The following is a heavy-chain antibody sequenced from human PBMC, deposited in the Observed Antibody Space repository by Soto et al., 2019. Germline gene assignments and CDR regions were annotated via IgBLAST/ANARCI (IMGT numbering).Heavy chain of an antibody. CDR1: GFTFNSYA. V-gene: IGHV3-23*01. CDR2: IRGSGGST. J-gene: IGHJ6*02. CDR3: AKDLDYSPASDYYSGMDV. D-gene: IGHD4-4*01. Sequence: GGSLRLSCAACGFTFNSYAMSLFFKAPGKGLEWGSAIRGSGGSTYYADSVKGRFTISRDNSKNTLYLKMNSLRAEDTDVYYCAKDLDYSPASDYYSGMDVWGQGPTVTVSS.